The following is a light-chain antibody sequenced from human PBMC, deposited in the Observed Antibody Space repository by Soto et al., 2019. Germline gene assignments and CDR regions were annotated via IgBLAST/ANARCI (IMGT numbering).Light chain of an antibody. J-gene: IGKJ2*01. CDR3: QQYYSTPPYT. CDR1: QSVFDSSNNKNY. V-gene: IGKV4-1*01. CDR2: WAS. Sequence: DIVLTQSPDSLAVSLGERATINCKSSQSVFDSSNNKNYLTWYQQKPGQPPKLLIYWASTRESGVPDRFSGSGSGTDFTLTISSLQAEDVAVYYCQQYYSTPPYTFGQGTKLEIK.